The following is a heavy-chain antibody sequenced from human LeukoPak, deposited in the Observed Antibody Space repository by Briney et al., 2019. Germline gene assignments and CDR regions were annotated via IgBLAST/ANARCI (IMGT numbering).Heavy chain of an antibody. CDR1: GGSVSTGNYY. CDR2: VYYSGTT. CDR3: ARGAYGDYVYGDYFDY. J-gene: IGHJ4*02. D-gene: IGHD4-17*01. V-gene: IGHV4-61*01. Sequence: SSETLSLTCSVSGGSVSTGNYYWTWIRQRPGKGLERIGYVYYSGTTNYNPSLKSRVAISVDTSKNQFSLKLNSVTAADTAVYYCARGAYGDYVYGDYFDYWGQGTLVTVSS.